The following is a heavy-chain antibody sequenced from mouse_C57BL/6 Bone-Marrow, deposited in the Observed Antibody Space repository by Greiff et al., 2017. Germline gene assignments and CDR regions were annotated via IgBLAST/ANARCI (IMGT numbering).Heavy chain of an antibody. CDR3: ARYTSYDYDVSPYFDY. J-gene: IGHJ2*01. D-gene: IGHD2-4*01. CDR1: GYTFTDYY. CDR2: INPNNGGT. V-gene: IGHV1-26*01. Sequence: EVQLQQSGPELVKPGASVKISCKASGYTFTDYYMNWVKQSHGKSLEWIGDINPNNGGTTYNQKFKGKATLTVDKSSSTAYMELRSLTSEDSAVYYCARYTSYDYDVSPYFDYWGQGTTLTVSS.